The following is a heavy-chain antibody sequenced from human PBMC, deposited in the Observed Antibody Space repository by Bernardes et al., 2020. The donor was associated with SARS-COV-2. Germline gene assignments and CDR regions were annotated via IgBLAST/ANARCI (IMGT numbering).Heavy chain of an antibody. V-gene: IGHV4-39*01. CDR2: IYYSGST. J-gene: IGHJ4*02. D-gene: IGHD4-17*01. CDR1: GGSISSSSYY. Sequence: SETLSLTCTVSGGSISSSSYYWGWIRQPPGKGLEWIGSIYYSGSTYYNPSLKSRVTISVDTSKNQFSLKLSSVTAADTAVYYCARHRRTTVVTPYNRDYYFDYWGQGTLVTVSS. CDR3: ARHRRTTVVTPYNRDYYFDY.